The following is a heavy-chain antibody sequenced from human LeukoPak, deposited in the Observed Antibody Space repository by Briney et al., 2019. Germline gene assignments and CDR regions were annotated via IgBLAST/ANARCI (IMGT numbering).Heavy chain of an antibody. D-gene: IGHD5-18*01. CDR3: AGEGYSYGFDY. V-gene: IGHV4-59*01. Sequence: PSETLSLTCTVSGGSISSYYWSWIRQPPGKGLEWIGYIYYSGSTNYNLSLKSRVTISVDTSKNQFSLKLSSVTAADTAVYYCAGEGYSYGFDYWGQGALDTVSS. CDR1: GGSISSYY. J-gene: IGHJ4*02. CDR2: IYYSGST.